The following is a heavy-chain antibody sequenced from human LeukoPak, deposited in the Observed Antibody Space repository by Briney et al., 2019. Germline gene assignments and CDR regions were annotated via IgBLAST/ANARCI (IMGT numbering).Heavy chain of an antibody. D-gene: IGHD6-13*01. CDR2: INPSGGST. Sequence: GASVKVSCKASGYTFTSYGISWVRQAPGQGLEWMGIINPSGGSTSYAQKFQGRVTMTRDTSTSTVYMELSSLRSEDTAVYYCATDTAAGSDYWGQGTLVTVSS. J-gene: IGHJ4*02. V-gene: IGHV1-46*01. CDR1: GYTFTSYG. CDR3: ATDTAAGSDY.